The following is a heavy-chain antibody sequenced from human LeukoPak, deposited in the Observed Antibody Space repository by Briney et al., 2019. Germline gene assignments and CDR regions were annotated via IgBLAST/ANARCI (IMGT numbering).Heavy chain of an antibody. Sequence: ASVKVSCKASGYTFTMYYIHWVRQATGQGLEWMGWMNPNSGNTGYAQKFQGRVTMTRNTSISTAYMELSSLRSEDTAVYYCARVGGGYESYYYYGMDVWGQGTTVTVSS. D-gene: IGHD5-12*01. CDR3: ARVGGGYESYYYYGMDV. CDR2: MNPNSGNT. CDR1: GYTFTMYY. V-gene: IGHV1-8*01. J-gene: IGHJ6*02.